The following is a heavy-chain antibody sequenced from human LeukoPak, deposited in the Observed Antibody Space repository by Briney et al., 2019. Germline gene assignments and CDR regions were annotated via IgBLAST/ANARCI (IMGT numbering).Heavy chain of an antibody. V-gene: IGHV5-51*01. D-gene: IGHD1-14*01. CDR2: IYPGDSDT. CDR1: GYSFTSYW. CDR3: ASFTRTTIYEPWY. J-gene: IGHJ4*02. Sequence: GESLQISCKGSGYSFTSYWIGWVRQMPGKGLEWMGIIYPGDSDTRYSPSFQGQVTISADKSISTAYLQWSSLKASDTAMYYCASFTRTTIYEPWYWGQGTLVTVSS.